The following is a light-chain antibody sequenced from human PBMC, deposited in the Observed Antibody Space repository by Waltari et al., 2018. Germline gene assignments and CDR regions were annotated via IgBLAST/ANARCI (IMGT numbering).Light chain of an antibody. CDR1: SSNIGAGFD. Sequence: QTVLTQPPSVSGAPGQRVTISCTGSSSNIGAGFDVHWYQQLPGTAAKLLGYGNNVQPSVVPVGFSGSKPGTAVPLAVSVLQAEDEADYYCQSFDTSLIGSDWVFGGGTRLTVL. V-gene: IGLV1-40*01. CDR2: GNN. CDR3: QSFDTSLIGSDWV. J-gene: IGLJ3*02.